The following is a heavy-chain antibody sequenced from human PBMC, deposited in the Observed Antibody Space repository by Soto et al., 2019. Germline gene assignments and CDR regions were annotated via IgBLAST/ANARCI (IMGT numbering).Heavy chain of an antibody. J-gene: IGHJ4*02. CDR3: VPSSSWYYFDY. Sequence: GGSLRLSCAASGFTFDDYAMHWVRQAPGKGLEWVSGISWNGGSRDYADSVKGRFTISRDNAKNSRYLQMNSLRAEDTALYYCVPSSSWYYFDYWGQGTLVTVSS. V-gene: IGHV3-9*01. CDR2: ISWNGGSR. CDR1: GFTFDDYA. D-gene: IGHD6-13*01.